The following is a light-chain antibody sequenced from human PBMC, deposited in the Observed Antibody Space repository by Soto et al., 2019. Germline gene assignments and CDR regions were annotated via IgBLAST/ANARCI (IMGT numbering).Light chain of an antibody. Sequence: DIQMTQSPSTLSASAGDRITITCRASQSISSWLAWYQQKPGKAPKLLIYKASSLESGVPLRFSGSGSGTEFTLIISSLQPDDSATYYCQQYHSYPWTFGQGTKVDIK. J-gene: IGKJ1*01. CDR1: QSISSW. V-gene: IGKV1-5*03. CDR3: QQYHSYPWT. CDR2: KAS.